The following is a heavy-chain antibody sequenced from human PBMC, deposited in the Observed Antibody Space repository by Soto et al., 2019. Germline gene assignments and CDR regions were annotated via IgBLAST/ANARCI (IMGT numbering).Heavy chain of an antibody. V-gene: IGHV3-23*01. CDR1: GFTFSTYA. Sequence: GGSLRLSCAASGFTFSTYALSWVRQAPGKGLEWVSAISANGQGIYYADSVRGRFTISRDNSKNTLYLQMNSLRAEDTAVYYCARGGDDSSGYSAEYFQHWGQGTLVTVSS. CDR2: ISANGQGI. D-gene: IGHD3-22*01. CDR3: ARGGDDSSGYSAEYFQH. J-gene: IGHJ1*01.